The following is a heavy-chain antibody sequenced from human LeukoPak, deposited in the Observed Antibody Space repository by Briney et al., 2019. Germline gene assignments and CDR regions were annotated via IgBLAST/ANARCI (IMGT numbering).Heavy chain of an antibody. CDR2: IYYSGST. CDR1: GGSISSGDYY. Sequence: SETLSLTCTVSGGSISSGDYYWSWIRQPPGKGLEWIGYIYYSGSTYYIPSLKSRVTISVDTSKNQFSLKLSSVTAADTAVYYCASNIAARFSFDYWGQGTLVTVSS. V-gene: IGHV4-30-4*08. D-gene: IGHD6-6*01. CDR3: ASNIAARFSFDY. J-gene: IGHJ4*02.